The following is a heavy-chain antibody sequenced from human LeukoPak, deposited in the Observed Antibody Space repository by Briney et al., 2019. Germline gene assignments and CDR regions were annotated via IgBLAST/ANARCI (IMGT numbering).Heavy chain of an antibody. CDR3: ARDPGGWSFDY. Sequence: PGGSLRLSCAASGFTFSIYAMSWVRQAPGKGLEWVAFIWYDGSNKYYADSVKGRFVISRDNSKNTLYLQMNSLRAEDTALYYCARDPGGWSFDYWGQGTLVTVSS. D-gene: IGHD1-14*01. J-gene: IGHJ4*02. CDR1: GFTFSIYA. CDR2: IWYDGSNK. V-gene: IGHV3-33*08.